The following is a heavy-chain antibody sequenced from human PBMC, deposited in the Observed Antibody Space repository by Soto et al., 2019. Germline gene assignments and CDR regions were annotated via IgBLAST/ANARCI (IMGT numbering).Heavy chain of an antibody. J-gene: IGHJ5*02. CDR2: SSAYNGNT. D-gene: IGHD3-3*01. V-gene: IGHV1-18*01. CDR1: GYTFTSYG. Sequence: GASVKVSCKASGYTFTSYGISWVRQAPGQGLGWMGWSSAYNGNTNYAQKLQGRVTMTTDTSTSTAYMELRSLRSDDTAVYYCARDQFGNWFDPWGQGTLVTVSS. CDR3: ARDQFGNWFDP.